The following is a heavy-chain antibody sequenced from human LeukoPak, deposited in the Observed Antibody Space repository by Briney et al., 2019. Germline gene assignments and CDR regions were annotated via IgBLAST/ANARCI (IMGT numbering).Heavy chain of an antibody. Sequence: GRSLRLSCAASGFTFSSYGMHWVRQAPGKGLEWVAVISYDGSNKYYADSVKGRFTISRDNSKNTLYLQMNSLRAEDTAVYYCARDLWDYYGSGSSVDWGQGTLVTVSS. V-gene: IGHV3-30*03. J-gene: IGHJ4*02. D-gene: IGHD3-10*01. CDR3: ARDLWDYYGSGSSVD. CDR1: GFTFSSYG. CDR2: ISYDGSNK.